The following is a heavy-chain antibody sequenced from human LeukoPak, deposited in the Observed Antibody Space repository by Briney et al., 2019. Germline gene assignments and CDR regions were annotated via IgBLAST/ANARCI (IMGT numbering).Heavy chain of an antibody. D-gene: IGHD3-22*01. J-gene: IGHJ4*02. CDR2: IYYSGST. CDR3: ARDLPKTNYYDSSI. V-gene: IGHV4-39*07. CDR1: GGSISSSSYY. Sequence: SETLSLTCTVSGGSISSSSYYWGWIRQPPGKGLEWIGSIYYSGSTYYNPSLKSRVTISVDTSKNQFSLKLSSVTAADTAVYYCARDLPKTNYYDSSIWGQGTLVTVSS.